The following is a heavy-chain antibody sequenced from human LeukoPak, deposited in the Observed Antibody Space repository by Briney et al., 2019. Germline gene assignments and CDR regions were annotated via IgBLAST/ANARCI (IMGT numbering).Heavy chain of an antibody. CDR2: ISAYNGNT. J-gene: IGHJ4*02. V-gene: IGHV1-18*01. CDR3: ARNYYDSSGYYLPDFDY. D-gene: IGHD3-22*01. CDR1: GYTFTSYG. Sequence: ASVKVSCKASGYTFTSYGISWVRQAPGQGLEWMGWISAYNGNTNYAQKLRGRVTMTTDTSTSTAYMELRSLRSDDTAVYYCARNYYDSSGYYLPDFDYWGQGTLVTVSS.